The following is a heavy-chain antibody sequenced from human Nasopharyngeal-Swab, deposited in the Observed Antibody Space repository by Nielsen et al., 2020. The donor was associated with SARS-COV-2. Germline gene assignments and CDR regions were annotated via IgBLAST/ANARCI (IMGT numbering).Heavy chain of an antibody. V-gene: IGHV3-74*01. Sequence: GESLKISCGASGFTFGSYWMHWVRQAPGKGLVWVSGISADGSSPRYADSVRGRFTISRDNAKNTLFLQMNSLRVEDTAVYYCGKFPVNGPIVFGYWGQGTLVTVSS. CDR1: GFTFGSYW. J-gene: IGHJ4*02. CDR3: GKFPVNGPIVFGY. D-gene: IGHD1-26*01. CDR2: ISADGSSP.